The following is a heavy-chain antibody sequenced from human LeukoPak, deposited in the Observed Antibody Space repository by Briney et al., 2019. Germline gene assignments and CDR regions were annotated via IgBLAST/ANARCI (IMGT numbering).Heavy chain of an antibody. Sequence: ASVTVSCKASGYTFNSSDINWVRQATGQGLEWTGWMNPNSGDTGYAQKFQGRVTMTRNTSISTAYMELSSLRSEDTGVYYCARGGAGTLEAVDWGQGTLVTVS. V-gene: IGHV1-8*01. CDR3: ARGGAGTLEAVD. CDR2: MNPNSGDT. D-gene: IGHD6-19*01. J-gene: IGHJ4*02. CDR1: GYTFNSSD.